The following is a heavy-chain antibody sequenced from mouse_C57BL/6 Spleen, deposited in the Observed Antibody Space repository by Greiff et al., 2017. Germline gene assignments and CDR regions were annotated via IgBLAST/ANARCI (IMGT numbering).Heavy chain of an antibody. V-gene: IGHV1-9*01. CDR1: GYTFTGYW. D-gene: IGHD1-1*01. CDR3: ARGVTTVVDMDY. J-gene: IGHJ4*01. CDR2: ILPGNGST. Sequence: QVQLQQSGAELMKPGASVKLSCKASGYTFTGYWIEWVKQRPGHGLEWIGEILPGNGSTNYNEKFKGKATFTADTSSNTAYMQLSSLTTEDSAIYYCARGVTTVVDMDYWGQGTSVTVSS.